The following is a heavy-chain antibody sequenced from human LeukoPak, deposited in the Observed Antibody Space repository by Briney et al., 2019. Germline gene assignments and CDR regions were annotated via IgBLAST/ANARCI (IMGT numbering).Heavy chain of an antibody. V-gene: IGHV3-23*01. Sequence: GGSLRLSCAASGFTFSSYAMSWVRQAPGKGLEWVSAISGSGGSTYYADSVKGQFTISRDNSKNTLYLQMNSLRAEDTAVYYCASSGSYRFDYWGQGTLVTVSS. J-gene: IGHJ4*02. CDR3: ASSGSYRFDY. CDR1: GFTFSSYA. CDR2: ISGSGGST. D-gene: IGHD1-26*01.